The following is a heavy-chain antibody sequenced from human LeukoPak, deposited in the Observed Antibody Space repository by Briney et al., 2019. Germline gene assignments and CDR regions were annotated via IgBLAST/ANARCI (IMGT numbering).Heavy chain of an antibody. D-gene: IGHD2/OR15-2a*01. J-gene: IGHJ4*02. CDR2: IYYTGST. V-gene: IGHV4-59*01. CDR1: GCSINNYY. CDR3: ARSRTTSSRVDY. Sequence: SETLSLTCTVSGCSINNYYWNWIRQPPGKGLEWIGYIYYTGSTKYNPSLKSRVTMSVDTSKNHFSLRLSSVTAADTAEYYCARSRTTSSRVDYWGQGILVTVSS.